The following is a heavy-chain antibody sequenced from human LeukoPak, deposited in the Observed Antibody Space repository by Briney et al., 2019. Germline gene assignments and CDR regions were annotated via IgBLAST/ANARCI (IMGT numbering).Heavy chain of an antibody. CDR2: IKSKTDGGTT. V-gene: IGHV3-15*01. D-gene: IGHD3-10*01. Sequence: GGPLRLSCAASGFTFSNAWMSWVRQAPGKGLEWVGRIKSKTDGGTTDYAAPVKGRFTISRDDSKDTLYLQMNSLKTEDTAVYYCTTDRLTMVRDFDYWGQGTLVTVSS. J-gene: IGHJ4*02. CDR1: GFTFSNAW. CDR3: TTDRLTMVRDFDY.